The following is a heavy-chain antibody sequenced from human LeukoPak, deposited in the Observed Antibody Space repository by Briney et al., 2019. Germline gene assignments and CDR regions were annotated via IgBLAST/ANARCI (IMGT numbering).Heavy chain of an antibody. CDR2: INNDGSDT. Sequence: GGSLRLSCATSGFTFTSHWMHWVRQAPGKGLVWVSRINNDGSDTIYADSVKGRFTISRDNSKNMLYLQMNSLRAEDTAVYYCAKDYDSSGYLLGSPFDYWGQGTLVTVSS. CDR1: GFTFTSHW. J-gene: IGHJ4*02. CDR3: AKDYDSSGYLLGSPFDY. D-gene: IGHD3-22*01. V-gene: IGHV3-74*01.